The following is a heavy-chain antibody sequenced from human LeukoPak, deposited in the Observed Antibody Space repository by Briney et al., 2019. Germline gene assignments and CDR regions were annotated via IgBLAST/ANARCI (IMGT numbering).Heavy chain of an antibody. CDR2: IYFTGST. Sequence: SETLSLTCTVSGGSVSSYFWSWIRQPPGKGLGWIGYIYFTGSTKYNPSLKSRVTISLDTSKNQFSLKLNSVTAADTAVYYCARSERGYSYGWYDYWGQGTLVTVSS. J-gene: IGHJ4*02. D-gene: IGHD5-18*01. CDR1: GGSVSSYF. CDR3: ARSERGYSYGWYDY. V-gene: IGHV4-59*02.